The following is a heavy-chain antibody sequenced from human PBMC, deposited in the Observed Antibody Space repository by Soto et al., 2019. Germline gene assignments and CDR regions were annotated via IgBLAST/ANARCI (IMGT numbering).Heavy chain of an antibody. CDR1: GFTFSSYA. J-gene: IGHJ4*02. CDR2: ISYDGSNK. D-gene: IGHD6-19*01. CDR3: AVHSSGPDY. V-gene: IGHV3-30-3*01. Sequence: QVQLVESGGGVVQPGRSLRLSCAASGFTFSSYAMHWVRQAPGKGLEWVAVISYDGSNKYYADSVKGRFTISRDNSKNSLYLQINSLRAEDTAVYYCAVHSSGPDYWGQGTLVTVSS.